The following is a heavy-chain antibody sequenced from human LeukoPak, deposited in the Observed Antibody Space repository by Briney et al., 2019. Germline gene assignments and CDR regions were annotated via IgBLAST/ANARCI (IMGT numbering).Heavy chain of an antibody. J-gene: IGHJ4*02. CDR1: SGSISSYY. Sequence: SETLSLTCTVSSGSISSYYWSWIRQPPGKGLEWIGYIYYSGSTNYNPSLKSRVTISVDTSKNQFSLKLSSVAAADTAVYYCARGNGGNSGDPSVEIDYWGQGTLVTVSS. CDR2: IYYSGST. V-gene: IGHV4-59*01. D-gene: IGHD4-23*01. CDR3: ARGNGGNSGDPSVEIDY.